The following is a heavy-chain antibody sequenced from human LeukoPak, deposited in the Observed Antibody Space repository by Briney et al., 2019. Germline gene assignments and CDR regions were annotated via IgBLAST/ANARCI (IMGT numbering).Heavy chain of an antibody. CDR3: ASPYGSGSYWDY. J-gene: IGHJ4*02. V-gene: IGHV4-39*01. Sequence: SQTLSLTCTVSGGSISSGGYYWGWIRQPPGKGLEWIGSIYYSGSTYYNSSLKSRVTISVDTSKNQFSLKLSSVTAADTAVYYCASPYGSGSYWDYWGQGTLVTVSS. CDR2: IYYSGST. D-gene: IGHD3-10*01. CDR1: GGSISSGGYY.